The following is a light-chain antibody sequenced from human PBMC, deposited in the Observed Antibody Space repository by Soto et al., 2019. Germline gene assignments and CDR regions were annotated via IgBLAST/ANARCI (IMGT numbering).Light chain of an antibody. CDR2: GAS. CDR3: QQSYDVRLS. CDR1: QSLSDY. J-gene: IGKJ4*01. V-gene: IGKV1-39*01. Sequence: DIRMTQSPSSLSADVGDRVTITCRASQSLSDYLNWYQQKPGKAPNLLIHGASTLQSGVTSRFSGGGSVTEFTLTISSLQPEDFATYYGQQSYDVRLSVGGGTKV.